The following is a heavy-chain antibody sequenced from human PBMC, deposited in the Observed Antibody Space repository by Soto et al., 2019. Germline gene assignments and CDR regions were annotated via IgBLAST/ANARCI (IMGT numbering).Heavy chain of an antibody. Sequence: QVQLVESGGGVVQPGRSLRLSCAASGFTFSSYGMHWVRQAPGKGLEWVAIISYDGSNNYYADSVKGRFTISRDNSKNTLYLQMNSLRAEDTAVYYCAKGQVTVVTPGDFQHWGQGTLVTVSS. CDR3: AKGQVTVVTPGDFQH. V-gene: IGHV3-30*18. D-gene: IGHD2-21*02. CDR1: GFTFSSYG. J-gene: IGHJ1*01. CDR2: ISYDGSNN.